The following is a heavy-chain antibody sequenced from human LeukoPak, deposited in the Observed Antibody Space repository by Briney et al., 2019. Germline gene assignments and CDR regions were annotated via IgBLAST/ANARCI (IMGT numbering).Heavy chain of an antibody. J-gene: IGHJ1*01. V-gene: IGHV4-38-2*02. CDR1: GYSISSGYY. Sequence: SETLSLTCTVSGYSISSGYYWGWIRQPPGKGLEWIGSIYHSGSTYYNPSLKSRVTISVDTSKNQFSLKLSSVTAADTAVYYCARALHGYYGSGSYYNWGQGTLVTVSS. CDR2: IYHSGST. CDR3: ARALHGYYGSGSYYN. D-gene: IGHD3-10*01.